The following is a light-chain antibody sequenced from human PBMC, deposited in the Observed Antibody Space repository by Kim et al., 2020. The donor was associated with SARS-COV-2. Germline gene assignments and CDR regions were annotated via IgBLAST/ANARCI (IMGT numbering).Light chain of an antibody. Sequence: QPVLTQSPSASASLGASVTLTCTLSSGHTSYAIAWHQQQPQKGPRYLMKVNTDGSHNKGDGIPDRFSGSSSGAERYLTISSLQSEDEADYYCQTWDIGSLVFGGGPKVTVL. CDR2: VNTDGSH. CDR1: SGHTSYA. CDR3: QTWDIGSLV. J-gene: IGLJ3*02. V-gene: IGLV4-69*01.